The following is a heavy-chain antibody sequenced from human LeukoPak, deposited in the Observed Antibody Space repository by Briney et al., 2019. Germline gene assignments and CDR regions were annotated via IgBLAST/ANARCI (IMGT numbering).Heavy chain of an antibody. CDR1: GFTFSSFA. Sequence: GGSLRLSCAASGFTFSSFAMSWVRQAPGKGLEWVSAISGRGDTTYYADSVKGQFTISRDNSKNTLYVQMNSLRAEDTAVYYCAKNCRGLPDEPFDYWGQGTLVTVSS. CDR3: AKNCRGLPDEPFDY. CDR2: ISGRGDTT. V-gene: IGHV3-23*01. J-gene: IGHJ4*02. D-gene: IGHD4-17*01.